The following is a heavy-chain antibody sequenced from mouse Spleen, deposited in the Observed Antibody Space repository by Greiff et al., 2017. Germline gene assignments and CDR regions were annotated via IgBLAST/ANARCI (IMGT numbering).Heavy chain of an antibody. Sequence: EVQLQQSGPELVKPGASVKMSCKASGYTFTDYNMHWVKQSHGKSLEWIGYINPNNGGTSYNQKFKGKATLTVNKSSSTAYMELRSLTSEDSAVYYCARSRPYSNYDLYYAMDYWGQGTSVTVSS. J-gene: IGHJ4*01. CDR1: GYTFTDYN. V-gene: IGHV1-22*01. CDR3: ARSRPYSNYDLYYAMDY. CDR2: INPNNGGT. D-gene: IGHD2-5*01.